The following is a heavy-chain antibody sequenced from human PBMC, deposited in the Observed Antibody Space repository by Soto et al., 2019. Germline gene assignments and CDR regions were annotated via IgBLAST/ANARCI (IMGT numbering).Heavy chain of an antibody. CDR1: GFTFGNHG. J-gene: IGHJ6*02. CDR2: ISYDGSKK. CDR3: ARDHYDLWSGLDV. V-gene: IGHV3-30-3*01. Sequence: TGGSLRLSCAASGFTFGNHGMHWVRQAPGKGLEWLSLISYDGSKKYYADSVRGRFTISRDNSKNTVSLQMISLRAEDTALYYCARDHYDLWSGLDVWGQGTTVTVSS. D-gene: IGHD3-3*01.